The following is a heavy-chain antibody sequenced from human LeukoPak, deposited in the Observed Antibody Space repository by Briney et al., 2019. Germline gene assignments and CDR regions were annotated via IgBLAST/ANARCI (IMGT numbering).Heavy chain of an antibody. CDR1: GFTVNSNY. CDR3: AKMERIGDYEPFYFYYYYMDV. Sequence: GGSLRLSCAASGFTVNSNYMSWVRQAPGKGLEWVSIIYSGGATYYADSVKGRFTISRDNSKNTLYLQMNSLRAEDTAVFYCAKMERIGDYEPFYFYYYYMDVWGKGTTVTISS. CDR2: IYSGGAT. D-gene: IGHD2-21*02. V-gene: IGHV3-66*01. J-gene: IGHJ6*03.